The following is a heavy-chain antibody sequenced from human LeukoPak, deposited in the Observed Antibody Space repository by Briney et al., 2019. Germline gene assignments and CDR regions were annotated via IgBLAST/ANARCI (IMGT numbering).Heavy chain of an antibody. V-gene: IGHV4-59*11. J-gene: IGHJ6*02. CDR1: GGSISSHY. CDR3: ARVGLSYYYYGMDV. D-gene: IGHD3-16*01. CDR2: IYYSGST. Sequence: SETLSLTCTVSGGSISSHYWSWIRQPPGKGLEWIGYIYYSGSTNYNPSLKSRVTISVDTSKNQFSLKLSSVTAADTAVYYCARVGLSYYYYGMDVWGQGTTVTVSS.